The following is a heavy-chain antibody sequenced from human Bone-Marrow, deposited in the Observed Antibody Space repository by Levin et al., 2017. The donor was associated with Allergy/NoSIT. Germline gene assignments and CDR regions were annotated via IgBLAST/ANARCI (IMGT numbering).Heavy chain of an antibody. D-gene: IGHD3-3*01. CDR3: ARDRWSPNTYYDFWSGYWSP. J-gene: IGHJ4*02. Sequence: GGSLRLSCAASGFTFSSYAMHWVRQAPGKGLEWVAVISYDGSNKYYADSVKGRFTISRDNSKNTLYLQMNSLRAEDTAVYYCARDRWSPNTYYDFWSGYWSPWGQGTLVTVSS. CDR2: ISYDGSNK. V-gene: IGHV3-30-3*01. CDR1: GFTFSSYA.